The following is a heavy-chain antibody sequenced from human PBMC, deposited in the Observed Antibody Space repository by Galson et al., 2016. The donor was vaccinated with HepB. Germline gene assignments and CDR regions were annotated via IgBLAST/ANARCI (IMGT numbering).Heavy chain of an antibody. V-gene: IGHV3-7*03. J-gene: IGHJ4*02. Sequence: SLRLSCAASEFSFSSHWMSWVRQAPGKGLEWVATTNQDGSERYYVDSLKGRFTISRDNAQNSLYLQLNSLRGADAAVYYCVRLTITLGYLFDYWNQGTVGTVSS. CDR2: TNQDGSER. D-gene: IGHD3-22*01. CDR3: VRLTITLGYLFDY. CDR1: EFSFSSHW.